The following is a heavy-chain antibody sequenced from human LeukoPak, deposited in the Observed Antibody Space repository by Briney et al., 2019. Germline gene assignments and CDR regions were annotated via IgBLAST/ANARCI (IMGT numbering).Heavy chain of an antibody. V-gene: IGHV4-34*01. CDR3: AGTVTTDYYYMDV. Sequence: NPSETLSLTCAVYGGSFSGYYWSWIRQPPGKGLEWIGEINHSGSTNYNPSLKSRVTISVDTSKNQFSLKLSSVTAADTAVYYCAGTVTTDYYYMDVWGKGTTVTISS. D-gene: IGHD4-17*01. CDR2: INHSGST. J-gene: IGHJ6*03. CDR1: GGSFSGYY.